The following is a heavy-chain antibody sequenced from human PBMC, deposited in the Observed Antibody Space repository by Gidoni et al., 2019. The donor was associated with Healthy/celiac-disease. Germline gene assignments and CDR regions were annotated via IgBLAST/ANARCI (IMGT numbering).Heavy chain of an antibody. V-gene: IGHV3-48*01. J-gene: IGHJ4*02. CDR1: GFPFSSYG. Sequence: VQLGESGGGLVQHGGSLGLSCAASGFPFSSYGMNWVRQAPGKGLGCVSYISSSSSTIYYADSVKGRFTISRDNAKNSLYLQMNSLRAEDTAVYYCAREIRGYYGSGSYFDWGQGTLVTVSS. CDR3: AREIRGYYGSGSYFD. CDR2: ISSSSSTI. D-gene: IGHD3-10*01.